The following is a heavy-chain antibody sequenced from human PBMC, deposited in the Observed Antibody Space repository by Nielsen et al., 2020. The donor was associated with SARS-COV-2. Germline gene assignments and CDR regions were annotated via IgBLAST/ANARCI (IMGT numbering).Heavy chain of an antibody. Sequence: SCAASGFTFSSYGMHWVRQAPGKGLEWVAVISYDGSNKYYADSVKGRFTISRDNSKNTLYLQMNSLRAEDTAVYYCANSLLPYYGMDVWGQGTTVTVSS. J-gene: IGHJ6*02. CDR2: ISYDGSNK. V-gene: IGHV3-30*18. D-gene: IGHD3-22*01. CDR1: GFTFSSYG. CDR3: ANSLLPYYGMDV.